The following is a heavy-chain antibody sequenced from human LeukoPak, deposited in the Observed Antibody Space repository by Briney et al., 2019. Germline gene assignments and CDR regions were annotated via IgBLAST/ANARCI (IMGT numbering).Heavy chain of an antibody. V-gene: IGHV3-20*04. Sequence: GGSLRLSCAASGFTFDDYGMSWVRQAPGKGLEWVSGINWNGGSTGYADSVKGRFTISRDNAKNSLYLQMNSLRAEDTALYYCARVNYGSGSYTCYFDYWGRGTLVTVSS. CDR1: GFTFDDYG. D-gene: IGHD3-10*01. CDR3: ARVNYGSGSYTCYFDY. J-gene: IGHJ4*02. CDR2: INWNGGST.